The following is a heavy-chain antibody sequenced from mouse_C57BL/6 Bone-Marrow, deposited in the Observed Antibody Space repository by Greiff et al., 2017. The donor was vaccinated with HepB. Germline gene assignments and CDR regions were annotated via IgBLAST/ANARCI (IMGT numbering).Heavy chain of an antibody. V-gene: IGHV1-15*01. Sequence: QVQLQHSGAELVRPGASVTLSCKASGYTFTDYEMHWVKQTPVHGLEWIGAIDPETGGTAYNQKFKGKAILTADKSSSTAYMELRSLTSEDSAVYYCARSGCDGYSLFAYWGQGTLVTVSA. CDR2: IDPETGGT. CDR1: GYTFTDYE. J-gene: IGHJ3*01. CDR3: ARSGCDGYSLFAY. D-gene: IGHD2-3*01.